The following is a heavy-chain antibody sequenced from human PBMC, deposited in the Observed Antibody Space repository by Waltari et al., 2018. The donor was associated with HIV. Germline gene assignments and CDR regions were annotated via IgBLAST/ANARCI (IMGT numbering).Heavy chain of an antibody. CDR1: EYSFTRYW. V-gene: IGHV5-51*01. D-gene: IGHD5-18*01. Sequence: VQLVQSGAEVKTPGESLTIFCKGFEYSFTRYWIGWVRQMPGKVLEWMGIIYPGDSDNRYRPSFQGQVTISADKSISTAYLQWSSLKASDTAMYYCARQVDTAMVTDYWGQGTLVTVSS. J-gene: IGHJ4*02. CDR3: ARQVDTAMVTDY. CDR2: IYPGDSDN.